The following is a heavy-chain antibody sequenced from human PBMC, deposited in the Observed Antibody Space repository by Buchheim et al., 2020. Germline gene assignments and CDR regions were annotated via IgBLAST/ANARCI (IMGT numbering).Heavy chain of an antibody. D-gene: IGHD3-22*01. CDR1: GFTFSSYG. Sequence: QVQLVESGGGVVQPGRSLRLSCAASGFTFSSYGMHWVRQAPGKGLEWVAVIWYDGSNKYYADSVKGRFTISRDNSKNTLYLQMNSLRAEDTAVYYCARGDYYDSSGYYSIFDYWGQGTL. V-gene: IGHV3-33*01. CDR3: ARGDYYDSSGYYSIFDY. CDR2: IWYDGSNK. J-gene: IGHJ4*02.